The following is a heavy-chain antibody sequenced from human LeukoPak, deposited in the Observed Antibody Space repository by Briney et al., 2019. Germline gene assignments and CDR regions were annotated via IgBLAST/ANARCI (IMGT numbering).Heavy chain of an antibody. CDR1: GFTFSIYA. J-gene: IGHJ4*02. D-gene: IGHD3-22*01. V-gene: IGHV3-30*14. Sequence: GGSLRLSCTVSGFTFSIYAMHWVRQAPGKGLEWVAVTSYDESNKYYADSVKGRFTVSRDNYKDTLYLQMNNLRPDDTAVYFCARDFQTIYYDGSAFYSPFDDWGQGTLVIVSS. CDR2: TSYDESNK. CDR3: ARDFQTIYYDGSAFYSPFDD.